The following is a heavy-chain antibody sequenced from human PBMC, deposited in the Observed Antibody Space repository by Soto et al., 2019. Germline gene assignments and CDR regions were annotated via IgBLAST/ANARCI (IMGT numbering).Heavy chain of an antibody. D-gene: IGHD3-3*01. CDR1: GYPVTAYY. CDR3: ARGGGVGVAGSAAFDM. Sequence: QLHLVQSGAVVKKPGASVTVSCSASGYPVTAYYMHWVRQAPGRGLEWMGGINPATGAAKYTQTFQGRVAMARDTATDTVFMELSGLTSEDPAVFYWARGGGVGVAGSAAFDMWGQGTLVTVSS. J-gene: IGHJ3*02. V-gene: IGHV1-2*02. CDR2: INPATGAA.